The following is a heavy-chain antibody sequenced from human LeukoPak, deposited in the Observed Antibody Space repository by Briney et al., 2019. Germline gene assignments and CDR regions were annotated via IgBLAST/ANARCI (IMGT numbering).Heavy chain of an antibody. CDR3: AAAYSSGWYGTLDY. D-gene: IGHD6-19*01. CDR1: GFTFTSSA. CDR2: IVVGSGNT. V-gene: IGHV1-58*02. Sequence: ASVKVSCKASGFTFTSSAMQWVRQARGQRLEWIGWIVVGSGNTNYAQKFQERVTITRDRSTSTVYMELSSLRSEGTAVYYCAAAYSSGWYGTLDYWGQGTLVTVSS. J-gene: IGHJ4*02.